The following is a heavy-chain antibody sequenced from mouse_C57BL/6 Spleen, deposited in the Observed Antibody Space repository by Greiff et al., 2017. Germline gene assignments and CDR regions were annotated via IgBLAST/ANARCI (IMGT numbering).Heavy chain of an antibody. V-gene: IGHV14-4*01. D-gene: IGHD2-5*01. CDR3: TTSYYSNLFAY. CDR2: IDPENGDT. Sequence: VQLKQSGAELVRPGASVKLSCTASGFNIKDDYMHWVKQRPEQGLEWIGWIDPENGDTDYASKFQGKATITADTSSNTAYLQLSSLTSEDTAVYYCTTSYYSNLFAYWGQGTLVTVSA. CDR1: GFNIKDDY. J-gene: IGHJ3*01.